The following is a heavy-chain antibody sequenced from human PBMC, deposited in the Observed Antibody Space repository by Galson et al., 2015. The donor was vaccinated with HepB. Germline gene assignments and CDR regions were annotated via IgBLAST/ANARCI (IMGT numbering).Heavy chain of an antibody. V-gene: IGHV3-7*03. Sequence: SLRLSCAASGFTFSNYWMYWVRQAPGKGLEWVANIKQAGSEKQYVESVKGRFTISRDNAKNSLYLQMNSLRAEDTAVYYCARGYEGALDIWGQGTMVTVSS. J-gene: IGHJ3*02. CDR2: IKQAGSEK. CDR1: GFTFSNYW. D-gene: IGHD3-16*01. CDR3: ARGYEGALDI.